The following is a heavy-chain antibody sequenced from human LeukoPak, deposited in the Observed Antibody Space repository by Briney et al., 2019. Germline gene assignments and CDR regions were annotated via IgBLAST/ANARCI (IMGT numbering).Heavy chain of an antibody. CDR2: IEKDGSGK. V-gene: IGHV3-30*02. J-gene: IGHJ4*02. D-gene: IGHD3-22*01. CDR1: GFSFSTYG. Sequence: PGGSLRLSCAASGFSFSTYGMHWVRQAPGKGLEWVAFIEKDGSGKYYADSVKGRLTISRDNSENTMYLQMNSLRAEDTAVYYCAKDWGHTMIVVVITTWCLDYWGQGTLVTVSS. CDR3: AKDWGHTMIVVVITTWCLDY.